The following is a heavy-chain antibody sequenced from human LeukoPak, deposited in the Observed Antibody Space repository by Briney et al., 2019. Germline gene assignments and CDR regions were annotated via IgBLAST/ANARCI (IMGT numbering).Heavy chain of an antibody. CDR1: GFTFSNYW. V-gene: IGHV3-7*01. D-gene: IGHD3-9*01. J-gene: IGHJ5*02. Sequence: PGGSLRLSGAASGFTFSNYWMSWVRQAPGKGLEWVANIKQDGSEKYYVDSVKGRFTISRDNAKNSLYLQMNSLRAEDTALYYCARDKTYDVLRYFDWLPYHWFDPGGQGTLVPV. CDR3: ARDKTYDVLRYFDWLPYHWFDP. CDR2: IKQDGSEK.